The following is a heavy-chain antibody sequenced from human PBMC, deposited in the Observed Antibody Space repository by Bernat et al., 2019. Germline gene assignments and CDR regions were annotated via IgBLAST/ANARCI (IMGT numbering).Heavy chain of an antibody. CDR3: ARERQQLVLPSDYYYYGMDV. V-gene: IGHV3-30-3*01. Sequence: QVQLVESGGGVVQPGRSLRLSCAASGFTFSSYAMHWVRQAPGKGLEGVAVISYDGSNKYYADSVKGRFTISRDNSKNTLYLQMNSLRAADTAVYYCARERQQLVLPSDYYYYGMDVWGQGTTVTVSS. CDR2: ISYDGSNK. D-gene: IGHD6-13*01. CDR1: GFTFSSYA. J-gene: IGHJ6*02.